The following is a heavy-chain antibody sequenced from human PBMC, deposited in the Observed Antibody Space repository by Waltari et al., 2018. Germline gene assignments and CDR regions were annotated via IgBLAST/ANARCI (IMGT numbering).Heavy chain of an antibody. CDR2: VKQDGGEN. CDR3: ARDKGDYVAD. J-gene: IGHJ4*02. Sequence: EVQLVESGGGLVQPGGSLRLSCAASGFTFSSYWMSWVRQVQGKGLEWVANVKQDGGENYYVDAVKGRFNTSRDNAKNSLYLQMNSLRAEDTAVYYCARDKGDYVADWGQGTLVTVSS. D-gene: IGHD4-17*01. V-gene: IGHV3-7*01. CDR1: GFTFSSYW.